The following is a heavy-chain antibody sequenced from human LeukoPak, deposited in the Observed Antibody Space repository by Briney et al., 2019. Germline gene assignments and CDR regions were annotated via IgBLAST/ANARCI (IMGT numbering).Heavy chain of an antibody. CDR1: GFTFSSYA. Sequence: GGSLRLSCAASGFTFSSYAMSWVRQAPGKGLEWVSAISGSGGSTYYADSVKGRFTISRDNSKNTLYLQMNSLRAEDTAVYYCATYWGDVDIVATIGYWGQGTLVTVSS. CDR2: ISGSGGST. CDR3: ATYWGDVDIVATIGY. D-gene: IGHD5-12*01. J-gene: IGHJ4*02. V-gene: IGHV3-23*01.